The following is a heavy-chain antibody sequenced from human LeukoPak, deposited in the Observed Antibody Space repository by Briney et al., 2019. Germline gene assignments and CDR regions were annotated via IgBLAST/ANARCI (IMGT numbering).Heavy chain of an antibody. D-gene: IGHD5-12*01. V-gene: IGHV4-34*01. J-gene: IGHJ4*02. CDR1: GGSFSGYY. CDR2: INHSGST. Sequence: YPSETLSLTCAVNGGSFSGYYWSWIRQPPGKGLEWIGEINHSGSTNHNPSLKSRVTISVDTSKNQFSLKLPSVTAADTAVFYCARGGTWPTYSDYWGQGILVTVSS. CDR3: ARGGTWPTYSDY.